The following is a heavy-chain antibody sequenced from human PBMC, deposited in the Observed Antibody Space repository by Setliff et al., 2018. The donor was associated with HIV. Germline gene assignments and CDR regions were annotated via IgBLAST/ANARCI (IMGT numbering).Heavy chain of an antibody. CDR3: ARPHSGRGGGAYFDP. Sequence: SETLSLTCTVSGSSVTSGHYYWGWIRQAPGKGLEWIGNILDGRVTFFNPSLRGRVTISVDASKDQVSLKLRSVTAADSAVYHCARPHSGRGGGAYFDPWGQGILVTVSS. CDR2: ILDGRVT. CDR1: GSSVTSGHYY. V-gene: IGHV4-39*01. D-gene: IGHD6-19*01. J-gene: IGHJ5*02.